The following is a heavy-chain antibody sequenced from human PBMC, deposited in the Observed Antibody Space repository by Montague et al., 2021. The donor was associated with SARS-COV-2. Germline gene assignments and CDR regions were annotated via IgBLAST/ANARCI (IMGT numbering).Heavy chain of an antibody. V-gene: IGHV4-34*01. J-gene: IGHJ6*02. CDR2: INHSGST. D-gene: IGHD2-2*01. CDR1: GGSFSGYY. CDR3: ARVRAVPAAMRIFSLGRSYYGMDV. Sequence: SETLSLTCAVYGGSFSGYYWSWIRQPPGKRLEWIGEINHSGSTNHNPSLKSRVTISVDTSKNQFSLKLSSVTAADTAVYYCARVRAVPAAMRIFSLGRSYYGMDVWGQGTTVTVSS.